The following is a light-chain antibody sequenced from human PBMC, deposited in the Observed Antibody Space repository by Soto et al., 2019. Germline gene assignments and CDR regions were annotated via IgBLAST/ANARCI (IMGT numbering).Light chain of an antibody. CDR1: QSISYW. V-gene: IGKV1-5*03. CDR3: QQYDGYSGLT. CDR2: RAS. Sequence: DIQLTQSPSTLSASVGDRVTITCRASQSISYWLAWYQQKAGKAPKLLIYRASNLNSGVPSRFSGSGSGTEFTLTISSLQPDDFATYHCQQYDGYSGLTFGGGTKVEIK. J-gene: IGKJ4*01.